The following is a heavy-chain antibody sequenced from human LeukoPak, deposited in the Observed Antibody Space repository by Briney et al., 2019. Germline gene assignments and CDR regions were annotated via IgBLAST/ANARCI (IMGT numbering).Heavy chain of an antibody. Sequence: SETLSLTRTVSGGSISSGDYYWSWIRQPPGKGLEWIGYIYYSGSTYYNPSLKSRVTISVDTSKNQFSLKLSSVTAADTAVYYCARVRSGYCSSTSCHHFDYWGQGTLVTVSS. CDR1: GGSISSGDYY. CDR3: ARVRSGYCSSTSCHHFDY. V-gene: IGHV4-30-4*01. CDR2: IYYSGST. J-gene: IGHJ4*02. D-gene: IGHD2-2*01.